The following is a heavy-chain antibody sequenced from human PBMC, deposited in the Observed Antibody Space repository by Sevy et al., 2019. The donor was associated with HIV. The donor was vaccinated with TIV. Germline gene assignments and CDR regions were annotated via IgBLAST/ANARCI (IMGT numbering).Heavy chain of an antibody. J-gene: IGHJ4*02. CDR3: ASFVSSPVGAFDY. D-gene: IGHD3-16*02. CDR1: GGSISSGDYY. Sequence: SETLSLTCTVSGGSISSGDYYWSWIRQPPGKGLEWIGYIYYSGSTYYNPSLKSRVTISVDTSKNQFSLKLSSVTAADTAVYYCASFVSSPVGAFDYWGQGTLVTVSS. V-gene: IGHV4-30-4*01. CDR2: IYYSGST.